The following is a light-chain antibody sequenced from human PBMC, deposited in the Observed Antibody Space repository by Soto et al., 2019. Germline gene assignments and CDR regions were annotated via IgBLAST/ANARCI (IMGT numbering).Light chain of an antibody. CDR3: QQYNTWPPIT. Sequence: EVVMRQSPATLSVSPGERVTLSCRASQSVRSTLAWYQQKPGQAPRLLIYGASTRATGLPARFSGSGSGTDFTLTISSLQSEDFAVYYCQQYNTWPPITFGQGTRLEIK. V-gene: IGKV3-15*01. J-gene: IGKJ5*01. CDR1: QSVRST. CDR2: GAS.